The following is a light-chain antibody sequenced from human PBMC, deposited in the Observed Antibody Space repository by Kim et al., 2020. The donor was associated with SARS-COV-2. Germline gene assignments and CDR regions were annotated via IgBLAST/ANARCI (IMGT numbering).Light chain of an antibody. CDR3: QQYKSYPLT. CDR1: ESISSS. Sequence: ASVGDRVTITCRASESISSSLAWVQQKPGKAPETLIYAASTLESGVPSRFGGSGSGTDFTLTISSLQPEDFATYYCQQYKSYPLTFGGGTKVDIK. V-gene: IGKV1-16*01. CDR2: AAS. J-gene: IGKJ4*01.